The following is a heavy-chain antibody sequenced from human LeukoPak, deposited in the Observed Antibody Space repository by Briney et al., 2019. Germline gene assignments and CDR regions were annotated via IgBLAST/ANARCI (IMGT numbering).Heavy chain of an antibody. V-gene: IGHV3-30-3*01. J-gene: IGHJ4*02. CDR1: GFTFSSSA. CDR2: ISYDGSDK. D-gene: IGHD4-17*01. CDR3: ARGEKTTAGDYFDY. Sequence: PGGSLRLSCAASGFTFSSSAMHWVRQAPGKGLEWVAVISYDGSDKYYADSVKGRFTISRDNSQNTLYLQMNSLRAEDTTVYYCARGEKTTAGDYFDYWGQEILVTVSS.